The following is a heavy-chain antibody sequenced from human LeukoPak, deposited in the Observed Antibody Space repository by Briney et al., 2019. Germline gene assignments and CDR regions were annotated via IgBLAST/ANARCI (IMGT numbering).Heavy chain of an antibody. J-gene: IGHJ6*02. Sequence: SETLSLTCTVSGASISDYYWSWIRQPPGKGLEWIGSIYYSGSTYYNPSLKSRVTISVDTSKNQFSLKLSSVTAADTAVYYCARHLYSSGWDYYYYGMDVWGQGTTVTVSS. V-gene: IGHV4-39*01. CDR3: ARHLYSSGWDYYYYGMDV. CDR1: GASISDYY. D-gene: IGHD6-19*01. CDR2: IYYSGST.